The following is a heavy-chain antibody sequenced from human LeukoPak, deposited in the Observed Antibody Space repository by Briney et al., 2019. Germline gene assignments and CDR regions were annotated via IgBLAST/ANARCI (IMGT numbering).Heavy chain of an antibody. D-gene: IGHD3-9*01. Sequence: SETLSLTCAVSGYSISSSNWWGWIRQPPGKGLEWIGYIYHGGSTYYNPSLKSRVTMSVDVSKNQFSLKVNSVTAVDTAMYYCAKKVDGHSWFDPWGQGTLVTVSS. V-gene: IGHV4-28*01. CDR1: GYSISSSNW. J-gene: IGHJ5*02. CDR2: IYHGGST. CDR3: AKKVDGHSWFDP.